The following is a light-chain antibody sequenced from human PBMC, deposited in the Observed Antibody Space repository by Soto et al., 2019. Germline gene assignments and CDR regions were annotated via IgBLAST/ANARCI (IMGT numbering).Light chain of an antibody. CDR2: AAS. Sequence: DIQMTQSPSSLSASVGDRVTITCRASQSISSYVNWYQQKPGKAPQLLIYAASSSQSGVPSRFSGCVSGTDFTLTIGSLHPDDFATYYCHQSYRNPLRLGGGTK. CDR1: QSISSY. CDR3: HQSYRNPLR. J-gene: IGKJ4*02. V-gene: IGKV1-39*01.